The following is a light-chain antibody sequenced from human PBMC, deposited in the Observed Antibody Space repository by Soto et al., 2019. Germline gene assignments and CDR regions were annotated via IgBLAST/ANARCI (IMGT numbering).Light chain of an antibody. J-gene: IGKJ2*01. Sequence: DIQMTQSPSSLSASVGDRVTITCRASQDILNYVGWFQQKPGKAPKSLIYGASSLHSGVPSRFSGRGFGPDFSLTISSLQPEDFAPYYYQHYSSTVSPFGQGPTLEV. CDR2: GAS. V-gene: IGKV1-16*01. CDR3: QHYSSTVSP. CDR1: QDILNY.